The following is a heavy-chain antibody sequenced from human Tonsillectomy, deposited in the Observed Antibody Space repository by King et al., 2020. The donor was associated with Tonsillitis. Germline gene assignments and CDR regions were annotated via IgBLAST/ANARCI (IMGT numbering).Heavy chain of an antibody. V-gene: IGHV4-39*07. D-gene: IGHD3-22*01. J-gene: IGHJ4*02. CDR2: IYYSGRT. CDR3: SRTQNLKSGHYY. Sequence: QLQESGPGLVKPSETLSLTCTVSGGSISRSSYYWGWIRQPPGKGLEWIGTIYYSGRTYYSPSLKSRVSISIDTSKTQLSLNLSSVTAADTAVYYCSRTQNLKSGHYYWGQGTLVTVSS. CDR1: GGSISRSSYY.